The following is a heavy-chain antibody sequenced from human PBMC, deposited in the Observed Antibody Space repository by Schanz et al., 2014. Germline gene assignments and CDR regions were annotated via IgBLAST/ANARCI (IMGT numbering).Heavy chain of an antibody. CDR2: IYHSGNT. CDR3: ARGGTYGIFYDHMDV. V-gene: IGHV4-4*02. CDR1: GASISSSNW. D-gene: IGHD3-22*01. J-gene: IGHJ6*03. Sequence: QVQLQESGPGLVKPSGTLSLTCAVSGASISSSNWWSWVRQPPGKGLEWIGEIYHSGNTNYNASLKSRVTISVDTSKNQFSLNLSSATAADTAVYYCARGGTYGIFYDHMDVWGRGTTVTVSS.